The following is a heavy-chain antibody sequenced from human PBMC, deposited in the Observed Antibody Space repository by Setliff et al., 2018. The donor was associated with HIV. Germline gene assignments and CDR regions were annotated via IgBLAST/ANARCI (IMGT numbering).Heavy chain of an antibody. CDR2: IYYSGSI. CDR1: GVSVNSGGYY. D-gene: IGHD2-2*02. V-gene: IGHV4-31*03. CDR3: AREGFYNSYYYYMDV. J-gene: IGHJ6*03. Sequence: TLSLTCTVSGVSVNSGGYYWNWIRQHPGKGLEWIGYIYYSGSILYNPSLRSRLSVSVDTSKNQFSLELSSVTAADTAVYFCAREGFYNSYYYYMDVWGIGTTVTVSS.